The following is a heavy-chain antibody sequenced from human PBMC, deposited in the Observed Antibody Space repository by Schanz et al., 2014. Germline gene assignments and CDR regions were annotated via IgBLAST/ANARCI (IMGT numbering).Heavy chain of an antibody. Sequence: EVQLVESFFFLFPSLGSLRLSCATSGFIFTSYSMHWVRQAPGKGLEWVSSISSSSNYYYYADSVKGRFTISRDAAKDSLFLQMTSLRADDTAVYFCAREYASTWFESNVMAGRIDNWGQGTLVTVSS. D-gene: IGHD2-8*01. V-gene: IGHV3-21*01. CDR3: AREYASTWFESNVMAGRIDN. J-gene: IGHJ4*02. CDR1: GFIFTSYS. CDR2: ISSSSNYY.